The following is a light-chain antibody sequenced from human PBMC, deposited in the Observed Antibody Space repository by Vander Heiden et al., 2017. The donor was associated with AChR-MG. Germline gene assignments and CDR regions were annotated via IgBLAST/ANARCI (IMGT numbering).Light chain of an antibody. CDR3: QAYDLTRSGAGV. CDR1: PSNIRAGHA. CDR2: ASN. V-gene: IGLV1-40*01. Sequence: SLLTQPPSFSAAPGPTVPIPYTGRPSNIRAGHAVYWYQQFTGRAAKLLIYASNKRHSGVTDRGSGSKSGTSASLAITGRQAEDEADYYCQAYDLTRSGAGVFGGGTRLTVL. J-gene: IGLJ3*02.